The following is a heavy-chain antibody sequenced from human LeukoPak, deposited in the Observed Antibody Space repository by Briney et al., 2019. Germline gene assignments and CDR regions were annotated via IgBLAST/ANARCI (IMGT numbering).Heavy chain of an antibody. CDR3: ARDVARGVAGRFYYFDS. V-gene: IGHV6-1*01. Sequence: PSQTLSLTCAISGDSVSSHSVAWNWIRQSPSRGLEWLGRTYYRSKWFNDYAGSVKSRITINPDTSKNQFSPQLNSVTPEDTAVYYCARDVARGVAGRFYYFDSWGRGTLVTVSS. CDR1: GDSVSSHSVA. CDR2: TYYRSKWFN. J-gene: IGHJ4*02. D-gene: IGHD6-19*01.